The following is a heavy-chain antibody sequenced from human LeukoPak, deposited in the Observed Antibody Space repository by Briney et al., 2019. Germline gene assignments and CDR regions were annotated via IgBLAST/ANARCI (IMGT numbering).Heavy chain of an antibody. D-gene: IGHD1-26*01. J-gene: IGHJ3*02. Sequence: GGSLRLSCAASGFTFSSYWMHWVRQAPGKGLVWVSRINTDGSSTSYADSVKGRFTISRDNAKNTLYLQMNSLRAEDTAVYYCAREWELLKRFSSDAFDIWGQGTMVTVSS. CDR1: GFTFSSYW. CDR2: INTDGSST. V-gene: IGHV3-74*01. CDR3: AREWELLKRFSSDAFDI.